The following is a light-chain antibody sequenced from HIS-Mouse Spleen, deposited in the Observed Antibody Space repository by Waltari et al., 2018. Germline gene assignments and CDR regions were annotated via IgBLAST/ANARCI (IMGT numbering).Light chain of an antibody. CDR2: DAS. V-gene: IGKV3-11*01. CDR1: QSVSSY. CDR3: QQRSNWPLYT. Sequence: EIVLAQSPATLSLSPGERATLSCRASQSVSSYLAWYQQKPGQAPRPLIYDASNRATGIPARFSGSGSGTDFTLTISSLEPEDFAVYYCQQRSNWPLYTFGQGTKLEIK. J-gene: IGKJ2*01.